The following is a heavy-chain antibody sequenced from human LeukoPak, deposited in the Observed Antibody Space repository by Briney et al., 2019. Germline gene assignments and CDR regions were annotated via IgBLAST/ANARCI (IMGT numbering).Heavy chain of an antibody. V-gene: IGHV4-39*01. J-gene: IGHJ4*02. CDR3: ASLVGARNY. CDR1: GGSISSSSYY. CDR2: IYYSGST. Sequence: SETLSLTCTVSGGSISSSSYYWGWIRQPPGKGLEWIGSIYYSGSTYYNPSLKSRVTISVDTSKNQFSLKLSSVTAADTAVYYCASLVGARNYWGQGTLVTVSS. D-gene: IGHD1-26*01.